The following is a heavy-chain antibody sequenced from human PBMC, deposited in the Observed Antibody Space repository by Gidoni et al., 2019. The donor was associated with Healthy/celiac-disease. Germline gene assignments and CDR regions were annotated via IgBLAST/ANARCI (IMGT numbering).Heavy chain of an antibody. CDR2: RSKWYN. D-gene: IGHD6-13*01. Sequence: RSKWYNDYAVSVKSRITINPDTSKNQFSLQLNSVTPEDTAVYYCARELAAGTYYFDYWGQGTLVTVSS. V-gene: IGHV6-1*01. J-gene: IGHJ4*02. CDR3: ARELAAGTYYFDY.